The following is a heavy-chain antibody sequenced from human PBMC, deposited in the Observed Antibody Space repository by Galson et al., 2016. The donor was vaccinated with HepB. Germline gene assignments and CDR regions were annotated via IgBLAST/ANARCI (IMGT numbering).Heavy chain of an antibody. CDR2: IFYDASKK. CDR1: GFSISRHA. CDR3: ARDPLPIAVVTVTFDY. J-gene: IGHJ4*02. D-gene: IGHD2-21*02. Sequence: SLRLSCAASGFSISRHAMHWVRQAPGKGLEWVALIFYDASKKYYADSVKGRFTISRDTSKNTLYLQMNSLRDEDTAVYYCARDPLPIAVVTVTFDYWGQGTLVTVSS. V-gene: IGHV3-30-3*01.